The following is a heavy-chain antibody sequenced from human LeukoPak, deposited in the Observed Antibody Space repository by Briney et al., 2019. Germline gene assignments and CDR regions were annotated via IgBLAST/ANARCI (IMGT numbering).Heavy chain of an antibody. D-gene: IGHD1-26*01. J-gene: IGHJ6*03. Sequence: PGGSLRLSCAASGFTFRDYNMNWVRQAPGKGLEWVSSISSSNSYISYADSVKGRFTISRDNAKNSLYLQMNSLRAEDTAVYYCARNGFLSGSYGYYYDYYMDVWGKGTTVTVSS. CDR1: GFTFRDYN. V-gene: IGHV3-21*01. CDR3: ARNGFLSGSYGYYYDYYMDV. CDR2: ISSSNSYI.